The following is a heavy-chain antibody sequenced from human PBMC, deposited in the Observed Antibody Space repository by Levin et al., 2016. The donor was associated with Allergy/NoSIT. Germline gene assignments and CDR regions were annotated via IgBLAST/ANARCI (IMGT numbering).Heavy chain of an antibody. CDR1: GGSISSYY. CDR3: ARAGTMVRRSYYYGMDV. V-gene: IGHV4-59*01. D-gene: IGHD3-10*01. Sequence: SETLSLTCTVSGGSISSYYWSWIRQPPGKGLEWIGYIYYSGSTNYNPSLKSRVTISVDTSKNQFSLKLSSVTAADTAVYYCARAGTMVRRSYYYGMDVWGQGTTVTVSS. CDR2: IYYSGST. J-gene: IGHJ6*02.